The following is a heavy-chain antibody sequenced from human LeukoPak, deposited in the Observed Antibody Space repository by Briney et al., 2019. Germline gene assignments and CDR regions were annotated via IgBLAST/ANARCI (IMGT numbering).Heavy chain of an antibody. J-gene: IGHJ4*02. D-gene: IGHD2-15*01. CDR2: IYTSGSI. Sequence: SQTLSLTCTVSGGSISSGSYYWSWIRQPAGKGLEWIGRIYTSGSINYNLSLGSRVTISIDTSKNQFSLKLTSVTAADTAVYYCARALGYCSGGSCYQPDYWGQGILVTVSS. V-gene: IGHV4-61*02. CDR3: ARALGYCSGGSCYQPDY. CDR1: GGSISSGSYY.